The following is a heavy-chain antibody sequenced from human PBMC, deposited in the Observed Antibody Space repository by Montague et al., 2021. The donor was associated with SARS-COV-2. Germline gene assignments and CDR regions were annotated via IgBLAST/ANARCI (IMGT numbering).Heavy chain of an antibody. CDR3: VSLWKYGSGSHYAPWDYYNYGVDV. J-gene: IGHJ6*02. D-gene: IGHD3-10*01. CDR1: GGSITSSSYY. Sequence: SETLSLTCSVSGGSITSSSYYWGWIRQSPDKGLEWIGNIYYSGSTYYNPSLKSQVTISVDTSKYQFSLKLSSVTAADTAVYYCVSLWKYGSGSHYAPWDYYNYGVDVWGQGTTVTVSS. CDR2: IYYSGST. V-gene: IGHV4-39*01.